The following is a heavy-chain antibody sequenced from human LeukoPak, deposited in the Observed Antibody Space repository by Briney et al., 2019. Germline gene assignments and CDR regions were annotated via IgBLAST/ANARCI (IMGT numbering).Heavy chain of an antibody. CDR2: INDDTP. V-gene: IGHV3-23*01. Sequence: PGGSLRLSCAASGFTFSSYGMSWVRQSPGKGLEWVSAINDDTPYYADSVKGRFTVSRDKSKDTLYLQLNSLRAEDTAIYYCIKEHDLWHEEGNWFDTWGQGVLVTVSS. CDR1: GFTFSSYG. J-gene: IGHJ5*02. CDR3: IKEHDLWHEEGNWFDT. D-gene: IGHD3-3*01.